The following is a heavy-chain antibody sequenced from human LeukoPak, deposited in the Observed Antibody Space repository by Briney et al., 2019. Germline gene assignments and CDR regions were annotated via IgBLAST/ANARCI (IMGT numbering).Heavy chain of an antibody. D-gene: IGHD3-10*01. CDR1: GFTFSHAW. J-gene: IGHJ6*02. V-gene: IGHV3-9*01. CDR2: ISWNSGSI. CDR3: AKDIGSFYYYGMDV. Sequence: PGGSLRLSCAGYGFTFSHAWMNWVRQAPGKGLEWVSGISWNSGSIGYADSVKGRFTISRDNAKNSLYLQMNSLRAEDTALYYCAKDIGSFYYYGMDVWGQGTTVTVSS.